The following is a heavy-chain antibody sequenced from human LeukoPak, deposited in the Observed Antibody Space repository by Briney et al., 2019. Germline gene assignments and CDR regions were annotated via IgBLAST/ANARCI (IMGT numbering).Heavy chain of an antibody. D-gene: IGHD6-19*01. J-gene: IGHJ5*02. CDR2: INWNGGST. Sequence: PGGSLRLSCAASGFTFDDYGMSWVRQAPGKGLEWVSGINWNGGSTGYADSVKGRFTISRDNAKNSLYLQMNSLRAEDTALYHCARDVITAVAGLREYNWFDPWGQGTLVTVSS. V-gene: IGHV3-20*01. CDR1: GFTFDDYG. CDR3: ARDVITAVAGLREYNWFDP.